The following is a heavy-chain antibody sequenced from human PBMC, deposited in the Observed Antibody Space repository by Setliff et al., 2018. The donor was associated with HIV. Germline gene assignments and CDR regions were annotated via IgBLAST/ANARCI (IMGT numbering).Heavy chain of an antibody. D-gene: IGHD4-17*01. V-gene: IGHV3-23*01. CDR3: TKGVQRLRPYYFDS. J-gene: IGHJ4*02. CDR1: GFTFSTYA. Sequence: GGSLRLSCAASGFTFSTYAMSWVRQAPGKGLEWVSAITSTAGTTYYADSVKGRFTVSRDNSKNTLYLQMNSLRVEDTAIYYCTKGVQRLRPYYFDSWGQGTLVTVSS. CDR2: ITSTAGTT.